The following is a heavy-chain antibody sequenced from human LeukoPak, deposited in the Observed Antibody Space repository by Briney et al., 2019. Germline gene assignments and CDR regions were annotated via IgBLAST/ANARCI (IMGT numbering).Heavy chain of an antibody. CDR2: MNPNSGNT. CDR1: GYTFTSYG. J-gene: IGHJ6*03. Sequence: ASVKVSCKASGYTFTSYGISWVRQATGQGLEWMGWMNPNSGNTGYAQKFQGRVTITRNTSISTAYMELSSLRSEDTAVYYCARGGPFSRSGGSPDYYYYYMDVWGKGTTVTVSS. V-gene: IGHV1-8*03. CDR3: ARGGPFSRSGGSPDYYYYYMDV. D-gene: IGHD2-15*01.